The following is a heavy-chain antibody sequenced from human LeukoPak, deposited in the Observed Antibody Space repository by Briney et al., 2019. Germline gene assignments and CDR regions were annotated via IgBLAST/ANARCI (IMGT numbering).Heavy chain of an antibody. CDR3: AKVGETYYYGSGILKNDY. CDR1: GFTFSTYN. Sequence: SGGSLRLSCAASGFTFSTYNMNWVRQAPGKGLEWVSSISSSNSYIYYADSVKGRFTISRDNSKNTLYLQMNSLRAEDTAVYYCAKVGETYYYGSGILKNDYWGQGTLVTVSS. D-gene: IGHD3-10*01. J-gene: IGHJ4*02. V-gene: IGHV3-21*01. CDR2: ISSSNSYI.